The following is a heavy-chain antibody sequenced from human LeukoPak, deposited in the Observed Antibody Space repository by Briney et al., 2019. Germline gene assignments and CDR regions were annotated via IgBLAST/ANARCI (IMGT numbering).Heavy chain of an antibody. CDR2: ISYDGSNK. D-gene: IGHD4-17*01. J-gene: IGHJ6*02. CDR1: GFTFSSYA. V-gene: IGHV3-30*04. CDR3: ARDPLMTTVTTSYGMDV. Sequence: GRSLRLSCAASGFTFSSYAMHWVRQAPGKGLEWVAVISYDGSNKYYADSVKGRFTISRDNSKNTLYLQMNSLRAEDTAVYYCARDPLMTTVTTSYGMDVWGQGTTVTVPS.